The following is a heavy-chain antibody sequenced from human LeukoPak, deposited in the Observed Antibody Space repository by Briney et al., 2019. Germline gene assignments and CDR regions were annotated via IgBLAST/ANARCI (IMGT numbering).Heavy chain of an antibody. CDR1: GFTFSSYA. J-gene: IGHJ4*02. V-gene: IGHV3-30-3*01. CDR2: ISYDGSNK. D-gene: IGHD3-10*01. CDR3: ARAYGSGPNHPLGDY. Sequence: GRSLRLSCAASGFTFSSYAMHWVRQAPGKGLEWVAVISYDGSNKYYADSVKGRFTISRDNSKSTLYLQMNSLRAEDTAVYYCARAYGSGPNHPLGDYWGQGTLVTVSS.